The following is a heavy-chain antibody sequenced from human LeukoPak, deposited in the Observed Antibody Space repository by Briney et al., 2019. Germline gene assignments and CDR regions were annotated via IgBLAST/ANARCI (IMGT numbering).Heavy chain of an antibody. D-gene: IGHD2-2*02. J-gene: IGHJ5*02. CDR1: GGSISSGGYY. Sequence: SETLSLTCTVSGGSISSGGYYWSWIRQHPGKGPEWIGYIYYSGSTYYNPSLKSRVTISVDTSKNQFSLKLSSVTAADTAVYYCARGIVVVPAAIGTTNWFDPWGQGTLVTVSS. CDR3: ARGIVVVPAAIGTTNWFDP. CDR2: IYYSGST. V-gene: IGHV4-31*03.